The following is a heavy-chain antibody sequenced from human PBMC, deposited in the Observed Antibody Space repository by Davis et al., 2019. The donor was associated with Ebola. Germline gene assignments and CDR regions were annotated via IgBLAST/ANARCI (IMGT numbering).Heavy chain of an antibody. CDR2: INHSGST. V-gene: IGHV4-34*01. Sequence: PSETLSLTCAVYGGSFSGYYWSWIRQPPGKGLEWIGEINHSGSTNYNPSLKSRVTISVDTSKNQFSLKLSSVTAADTAVYYCAAIVVVPPEWYFDLWGRGTLVTVSS. CDR1: GGSFSGYY. CDR3: AAIVVVPPEWYFDL. D-gene: IGHD2-21*01. J-gene: IGHJ2*01.